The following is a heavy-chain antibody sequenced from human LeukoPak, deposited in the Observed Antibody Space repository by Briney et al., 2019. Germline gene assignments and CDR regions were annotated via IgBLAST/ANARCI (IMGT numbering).Heavy chain of an antibody. D-gene: IGHD2-2*01. Sequence: RASVKVSCKASGGTFSSYAISWVRQAPGQGLEWMGGIIPIFGTANYAQKFQGRVTITADESTSTAYMELSSLRAEDTAVYYCARDGSTNFIAAWFDPWGQGTLVTVSS. CDR2: IIPIFGTA. V-gene: IGHV1-69*13. CDR3: ARDGSTNFIAAWFDP. J-gene: IGHJ5*02. CDR1: GGTFSSYA.